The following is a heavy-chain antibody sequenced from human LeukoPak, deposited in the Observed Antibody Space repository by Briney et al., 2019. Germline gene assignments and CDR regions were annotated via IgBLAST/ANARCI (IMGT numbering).Heavy chain of an antibody. CDR2: IWYDGSNK. CDR1: GFTFSSYG. CDR3: AKNLYCGGGSCYPSALGMDV. V-gene: IGHV3-33*06. D-gene: IGHD2-15*01. Sequence: GGSLRLSCAASGFTFSSYGMHWVRQAPGKGLEWVAVIWYDGSNKYYADSVKGRFTISRDNSKNTLYLQMNSLRAEDTAVYYCAKNLYCGGGSCYPSALGMDVWGQGTTATVSS. J-gene: IGHJ6*02.